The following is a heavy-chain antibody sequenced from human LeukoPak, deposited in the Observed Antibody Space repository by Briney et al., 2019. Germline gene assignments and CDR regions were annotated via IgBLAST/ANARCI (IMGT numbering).Heavy chain of an antibody. V-gene: IGHV1-46*01. J-gene: IGHJ3*02. CDR1: GYTFTSYY. CDR3: ASLTTSHDAFDI. Sequence: ASVKVSCKASGYTFTSYYMHWVRQAPGQGLEWVGIINPSGDPTSYAQKFQGRVTMTRDTSTSTVYMELSSLRSEDTAVYYCASLTTSHDAFDIWGQGTMVTVSS. CDR2: INPSGDPT. D-gene: IGHD4-17*01.